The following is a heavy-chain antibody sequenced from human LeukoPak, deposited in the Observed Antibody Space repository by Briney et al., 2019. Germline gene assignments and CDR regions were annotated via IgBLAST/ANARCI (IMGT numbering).Heavy chain of an antibody. J-gene: IGHJ4*02. CDR1: GYTFTSYY. CDR3: ARDDVATIH. D-gene: IGHD5-12*01. CDR2: INPSGGST. Sequence: ASVKVSCKASGYTFTSYYMHWVRQAPGQGLEWMGIINPSGGSTSYAQKFQGRVTMTRDTSISTAYMELSRLRSDDTAVYYCARDDVATIHWGQGTLVTVSS. V-gene: IGHV1-46*01.